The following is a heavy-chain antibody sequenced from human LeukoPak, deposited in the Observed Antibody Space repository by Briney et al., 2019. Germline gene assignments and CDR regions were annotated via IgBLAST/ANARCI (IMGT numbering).Heavy chain of an antibody. D-gene: IGHD6-19*01. V-gene: IGHV4-59*01. CDR1: GGSISSYY. CDR3: ARDRRGSGWYAGLDY. Sequence: PSETLSLTCTVSGGSISSYYWSWTRQPPGKGLEWIGYIYYSGSTNYNPSLKSRVTISVDTSKNQFSLKLSSVTAADTAVYYCARDRRGSGWYAGLDYWGQGTLVTVSS. J-gene: IGHJ4*02. CDR2: IYYSGST.